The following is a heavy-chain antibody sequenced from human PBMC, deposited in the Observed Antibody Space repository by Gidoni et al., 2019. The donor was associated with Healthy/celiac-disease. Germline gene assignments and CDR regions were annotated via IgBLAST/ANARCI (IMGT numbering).Heavy chain of an antibody. V-gene: IGHV3-33*01. CDR3: ARPPAYSSSWYVGYFDY. CDR1: GFTFSSYG. J-gene: IGHJ4*01. D-gene: IGHD6-13*01. Sequence: QVQLVESGGGVVQPGRSLRLSCAASGFTFSSYGMHWVRPAPGKGLEWVAVIWYDGSNKYYADSVKGRFTISRDNSKNTLYLQMNSLRAEDTAVYYCARPPAYSSSWYVGYFDYWGHGTLVTVSS. CDR2: IWYDGSNK.